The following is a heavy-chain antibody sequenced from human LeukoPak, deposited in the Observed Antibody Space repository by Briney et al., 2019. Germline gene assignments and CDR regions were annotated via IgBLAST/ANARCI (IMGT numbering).Heavy chain of an antibody. CDR2: ISGSGTIT. V-gene: IGHV3-11*01. D-gene: IGHD5-18*01. Sequence: PGGSLRLSCAASGFTFSDYYMSWIRQAPGKGLEWVSYISGSGTITCYADSVKGRFTISRDNAKNSLYLQMSSLRADDTALYFCARLHRYGYYYYYMDVWGKGTAVSVSS. CDR3: ARLHRYGYYYYYMDV. CDR1: GFTFSDYY. J-gene: IGHJ6*03.